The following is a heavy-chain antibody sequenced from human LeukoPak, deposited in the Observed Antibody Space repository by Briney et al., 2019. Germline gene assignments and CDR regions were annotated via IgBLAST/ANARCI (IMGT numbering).Heavy chain of an antibody. V-gene: IGHV3-23*01. Sequence: GGSLRLSCEASAFIFSGHWLNWVRQTPGKRLEWVSAISGSGGSTYYADSVKGRFTISRDNSKNTLYLQMNSLRAEDTAVYYCAKDRIAVAGTTFDYWGQGTLVTVSS. D-gene: IGHD6-19*01. CDR1: AFIFSGHW. J-gene: IGHJ4*02. CDR2: ISGSGGST. CDR3: AKDRIAVAGTTFDY.